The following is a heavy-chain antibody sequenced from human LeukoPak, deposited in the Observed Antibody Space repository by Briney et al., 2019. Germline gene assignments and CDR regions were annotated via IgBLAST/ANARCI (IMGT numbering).Heavy chain of an antibody. CDR3: ARAGFWAYYFDY. V-gene: IGHV4-30-2*01. CDR1: GGSISSGGYS. D-gene: IGHD3-3*01. J-gene: IGHJ4*02. Sequence: PSQTLSLTCAVSGGSISSGGYSWSWIRQPPGKGLEWIGYIYHSGSTYYNPSLKSRVTISVDTSKNQFSLKLSSVTAADTAVYYCARAGFWAYYFDYWGQGTLVTVSS. CDR2: IYHSGST.